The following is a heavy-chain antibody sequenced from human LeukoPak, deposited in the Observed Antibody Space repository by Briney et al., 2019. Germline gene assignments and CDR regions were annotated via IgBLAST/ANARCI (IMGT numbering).Heavy chain of an antibody. CDR3: AKLLAAAGTGKDY. Sequence: GGSLRLSCAASGFTFSNYGMHWVRQAPGKGLEWVAFIRYDGINKDYADSVKGRFTISRDNSKNTLYLQMNSLRAEDTAVYYCAKLLAAAGTGKDYWGQGTLVTVSS. J-gene: IGHJ4*02. CDR2: IRYDGINK. V-gene: IGHV3-30*02. D-gene: IGHD6-13*01. CDR1: GFTFSNYG.